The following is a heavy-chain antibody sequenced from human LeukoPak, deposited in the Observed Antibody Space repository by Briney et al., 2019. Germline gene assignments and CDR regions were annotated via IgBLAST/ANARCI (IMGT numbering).Heavy chain of an antibody. CDR3: ARSGWDYYDSSGPRSWFDP. J-gene: IGHJ5*02. Sequence: SETLSLTCAVSGGSISSGDYSWSWIRQPPGKGLEWIGYIYHSGSTYYNPSIKSRVTISVNSNKNQFSLKLSPVTAADTAVYYWARSGWDYYDSSGPRSWFDPWGQGTLVTVSS. CDR1: GGSISSGDYS. CDR2: IYHSGST. D-gene: IGHD3-22*01. V-gene: IGHV4-30-2*01.